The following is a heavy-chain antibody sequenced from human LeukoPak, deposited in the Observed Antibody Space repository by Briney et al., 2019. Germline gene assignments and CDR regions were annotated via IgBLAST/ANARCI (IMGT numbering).Heavy chain of an antibody. D-gene: IGHD6-13*01. J-gene: IGHJ6*03. Sequence: GGTLRLSCAASGVTFSSDGMNWGRQAPGKGVEGVSAISASGGSSHYGDFVKGRFTISRDNSRNTLYLQMNSLRPEATAVYYCAKRHPTSSWYGVYYYYIDVWGKGTTVTISS. V-gene: IGHV3-23*01. CDR1: GVTFSSDG. CDR2: ISASGGSS. CDR3: AKRHPTSSWYGVYYYYIDV.